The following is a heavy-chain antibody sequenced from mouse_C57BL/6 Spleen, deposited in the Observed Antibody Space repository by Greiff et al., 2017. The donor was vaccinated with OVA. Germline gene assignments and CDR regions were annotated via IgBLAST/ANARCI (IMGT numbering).Heavy chain of an antibody. CDR2: IYPGDGDT. D-gene: IGHD1-1*01. CDR3: AREEATVLDY. J-gene: IGHJ2*01. Sequence: VQLVESGPELVKPGASVKISCKASGYAFSSSWMNWVKQRPGKGLEWIGRIYPGDGDTNYNGKFKGKATLTADKSSSTAYMQLSSLTSEDSAVYFCAREEATVLDYWGQGTTLTVSS. V-gene: IGHV1-82*01. CDR1: GYAFSSSW.